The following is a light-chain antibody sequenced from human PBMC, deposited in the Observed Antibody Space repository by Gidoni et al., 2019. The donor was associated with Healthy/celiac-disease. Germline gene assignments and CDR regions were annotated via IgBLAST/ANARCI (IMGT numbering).Light chain of an antibody. CDR3: QSSDSSLSGWV. CDR1: SSNIGAGYD. V-gene: IGLV1-40*01. Sequence: QSEPTQPPSGSGAPGQTVTIPCTVSSSNIGAGYDVHWSHQLPGTAPKLPLYGNRKRHSGVPDRFSGSTSGTSASLAISGLQAEDEADYYCQSSDSSLSGWVFGGGTTLPVL. J-gene: IGLJ3*02. CDR2: GNR.